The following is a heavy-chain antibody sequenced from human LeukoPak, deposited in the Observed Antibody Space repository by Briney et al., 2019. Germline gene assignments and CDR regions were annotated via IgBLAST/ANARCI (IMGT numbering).Heavy chain of an antibody. CDR1: AFTFSNYA. D-gene: IGHD3-3*01. CDR2: ISGSGGST. CDR3: AKRYYDFPLDY. V-gene: IGHV3-23*01. Sequence: GGSLRLSCAASAFTFSNYAMSWVRQAPGKGLEWVSAISGSGGSTYYADSVKGRFTISRDNSKNTLYLQINNPRVEDTAVYYCAKRYYDFPLDYWGQGTLVTVSS. J-gene: IGHJ4*02.